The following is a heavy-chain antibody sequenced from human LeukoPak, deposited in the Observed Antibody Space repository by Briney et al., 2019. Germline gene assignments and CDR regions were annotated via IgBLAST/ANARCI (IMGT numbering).Heavy chain of an antibody. CDR1: GGSISSYY. D-gene: IGHD4-11*01. CDR2: IYYSGST. V-gene: IGHV4-59*01. Sequence: SETLSLTCTVFGGSISSYYWSWIRQPPGKGLEWIGYIYYSGSTNYNPSLKSRVTISVDTSKNQFSLKLSSVTAADTAVYYCAREIGYSTGFRYWGQGTLVTVSS. J-gene: IGHJ4*02. CDR3: AREIGYSTGFRY.